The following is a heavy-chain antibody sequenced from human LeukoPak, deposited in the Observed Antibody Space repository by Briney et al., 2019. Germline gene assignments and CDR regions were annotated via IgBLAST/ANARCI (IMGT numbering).Heavy chain of an antibody. CDR2: ISGSGGST. D-gene: IGHD3-10*01. Sequence: GGSLRLSCAASGFTLSSYAMSWVRQAPGKGLEWVSAISGSGGSTYYADSVKGRFTISRDNSKNTLYLQMNSLRAEDTAVYYSAKDTKYGSGSYYGSYAYWGQGTLVTVSS. V-gene: IGHV3-23*01. J-gene: IGHJ4*02. CDR3: AKDTKYGSGSYYGSYAY. CDR1: GFTLSSYA.